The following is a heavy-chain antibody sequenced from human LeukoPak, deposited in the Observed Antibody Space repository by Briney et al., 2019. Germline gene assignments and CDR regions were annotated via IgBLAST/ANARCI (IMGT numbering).Heavy chain of an antibody. D-gene: IGHD2-2*01. V-gene: IGHV1-18*01. CDR2: ISAYNGNT. Sequence: EASVKVSCKASGYTFTSYGISWVRQAPGQGLEWMGWISAYNGNTNYAQKLQGRVTMTTDTSTSTAYMELRSLRSDDTAVYYCAREGYCSSTSCPGGAFDIWGQGTMVTVSS. CDR1: GYTFTSYG. CDR3: AREGYCSSTSCPGGAFDI. J-gene: IGHJ3*02.